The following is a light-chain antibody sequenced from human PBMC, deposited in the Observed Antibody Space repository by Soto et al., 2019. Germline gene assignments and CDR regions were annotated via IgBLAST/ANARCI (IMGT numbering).Light chain of an antibody. CDR3: GTWDSSL. Sequence: THPGSRCPAPGHKGTISCSGNSSNIGHNFVSWYQQLPGTAPKLLCYDSNKRPAGIPDRFSGSKSGTSATLGIAGLQTGDEADYYCGTWDSSLFGGG. V-gene: IGLV1-51*01. CDR1: SSNIGHNF. J-gene: IGLJ2*01. CDR2: DSN.